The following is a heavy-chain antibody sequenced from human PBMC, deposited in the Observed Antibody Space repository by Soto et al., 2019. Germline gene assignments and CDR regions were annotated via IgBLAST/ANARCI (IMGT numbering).Heavy chain of an antibody. J-gene: IGHJ6*02. D-gene: IGHD3-3*01. CDR2: ISAYNGNT. Sequence: ASVKVSCKASGYTFTSYGISWVRQAPGQGLEWMGWISAYNGNTNYAQKLQGRVTMTTDTSTSTAYMELRSLRSDDTAVYYCARANTIFGVVSNVRDYYYYYGMDVWGQGTTVTVSS. CDR1: GYTFTSYG. CDR3: ARANTIFGVVSNVRDYYYYYGMDV. V-gene: IGHV1-18*01.